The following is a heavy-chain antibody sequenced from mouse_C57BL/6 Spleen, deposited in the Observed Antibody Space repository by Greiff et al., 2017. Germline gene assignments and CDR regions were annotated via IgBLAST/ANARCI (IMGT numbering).Heavy chain of an antibody. V-gene: IGHV1-64*01. Sequence: QVQLQQPGAELVKPGASVKLSCKASGYTFTSYWMHWVKQRPGQGLEWIGMIHPNSGSTNYNEKFKSKATLTVDKSSSTAYMQLSSLTSEDSAVYYCALYYDYDPWFAYWGQGTLVTVSA. CDR3: ALYYDYDPWFAY. J-gene: IGHJ3*01. CDR2: IHPNSGST. D-gene: IGHD2-4*01. CDR1: GYTFTSYW.